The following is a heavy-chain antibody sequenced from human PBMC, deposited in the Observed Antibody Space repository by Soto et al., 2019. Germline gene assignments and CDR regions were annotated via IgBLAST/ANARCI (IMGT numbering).Heavy chain of an antibody. J-gene: IGHJ4*02. CDR2: IYYSGST. V-gene: IGHV4-61*01. D-gene: IGHD6-13*01. CDR3: ARVPEGIAFDY. CDR1: GGSVSSGSYY. Sequence: SETLSLTCTVSGGSVSSGSYYWSWIRQPPGKGLEWIGYIYYSGSTNYNPSLKSRVTISVDTSKNQFSLKLSSVTAADTAVYYCARVPEGIAFDYWGQGTLVTVSS.